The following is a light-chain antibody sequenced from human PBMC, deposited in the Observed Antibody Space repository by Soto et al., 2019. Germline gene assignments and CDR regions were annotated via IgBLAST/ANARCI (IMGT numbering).Light chain of an antibody. J-gene: IGKJ5*01. CDR3: QQSYSALIT. V-gene: IGKV1-39*01. Sequence: DIQMTQSPSPLSASVGDRVTISCRASQNIGNFLNWYQHKPGKAPNLLIYSASNLETGVPSRFSGSGSGTDFSLTISSLQPDDFAIYYCQQSYSALITFGQGTRLEIK. CDR2: SAS. CDR1: QNIGNF.